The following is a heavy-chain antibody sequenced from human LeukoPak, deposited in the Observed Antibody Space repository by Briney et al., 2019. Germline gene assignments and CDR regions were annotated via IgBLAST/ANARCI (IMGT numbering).Heavy chain of an antibody. J-gene: IGHJ4*02. D-gene: IGHD2-2*01. CDR3: AKDIWGSTSCFDY. Sequence: GRSLRLSCAASGFTFDDYAMHWVRQAPGKGLEWVSGISWNSGSIGYADSVKGRFTISRDDAKNSLYLQMNSLRAEDTALYYCAKDIWGSTSCFDYWGQGTLVTVSS. CDR1: GFTFDDYA. V-gene: IGHV3-9*01. CDR2: ISWNSGSI.